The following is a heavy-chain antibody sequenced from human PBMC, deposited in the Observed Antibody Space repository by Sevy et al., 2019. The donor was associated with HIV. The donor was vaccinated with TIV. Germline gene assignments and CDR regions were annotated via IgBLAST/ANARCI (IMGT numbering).Heavy chain of an antibody. CDR3: AKAGEGSYAIDY. J-gene: IGHJ4*02. V-gene: IGHV3-30*02. CDR2: IRYDGSNK. Sequence: GGSLRLSCAASGFTFSTYGMHWVRQAPGKGLEWVAFIRYDGSNKYYADSVKGRFTISRDNSKNKLYLQMNSLRAEDTAVYYCAKAGEGSYAIDYWGQGTLVTVSS. CDR1: GFTFSTYG. D-gene: IGHD3-10*01.